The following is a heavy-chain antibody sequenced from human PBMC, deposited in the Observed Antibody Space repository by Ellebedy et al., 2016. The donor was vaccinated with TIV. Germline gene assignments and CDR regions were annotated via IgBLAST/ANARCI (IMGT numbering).Heavy chain of an antibody. CDR2: IDWNDQK. Sequence: SGPTLVKPTQTLTLTCTLSGSSLSTNGVCVSWIRQPPGKALEWLARIDWNDQKYYSTSLKTRLTISKDTSKNQVVLTMTNMDPVDTATYYCARTDGSGWAFDSWGQGTLVTVSS. D-gene: IGHD6-19*01. V-gene: IGHV2-70*11. CDR3: ARTDGSGWAFDS. J-gene: IGHJ4*02. CDR1: GSSLSTNGVC.